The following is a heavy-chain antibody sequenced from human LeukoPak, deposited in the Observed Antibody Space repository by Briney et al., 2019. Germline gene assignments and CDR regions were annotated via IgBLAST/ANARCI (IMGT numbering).Heavy chain of an antibody. CDR2: TSGSGGST. CDR1: GFTFSSYA. V-gene: IGHV3-23*01. Sequence: PGGSLRLSCAASGFTFSSYAMSWVRQAPGKGLEWVSATSGSGGSTYYADSVKGRFTMSRDNSKNTLYLQMNSLRAEDTAVYYCAKDLRLWNYVQPNPDPDLTFDYWGQGTLVTVPS. D-gene: IGHD1-7*01. CDR3: AKDLRLWNYVQPNPDPDLTFDY. J-gene: IGHJ4*02.